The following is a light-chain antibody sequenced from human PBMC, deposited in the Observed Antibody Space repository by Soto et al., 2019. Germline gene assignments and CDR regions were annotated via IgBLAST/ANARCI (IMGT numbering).Light chain of an antibody. Sequence: DIVMTQSPLSLPVTPGEPASISCRSSQSLLHSDGYNYLDWFVQRPGQSPQLLIYLGSSRASGVPDRFSGSGSGTDCTLKISRVEAEDVGVYYCMQALQTPLTFGGGTKVDIK. CDR3: MQALQTPLT. CDR1: QSLLHSDGYNY. J-gene: IGKJ4*01. V-gene: IGKV2-28*01. CDR2: LGS.